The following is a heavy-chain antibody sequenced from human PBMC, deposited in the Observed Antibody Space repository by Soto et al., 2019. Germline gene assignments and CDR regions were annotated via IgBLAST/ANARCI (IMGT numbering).Heavy chain of an antibody. D-gene: IGHD3-22*01. CDR2: IVVGSGNT. Sequence: GASVKVSCKASGFTFTSSAVQWVRQARGQRLEWIGWIVVGSGNTNYAQKFQERVTITRDMSTSTAYMELSSLRSEDTAVYYCAADRMTVENDAFDIWGQGTMVTVSS. V-gene: IGHV1-58*01. CDR1: GFTFTSSA. CDR3: AADRMTVENDAFDI. J-gene: IGHJ3*02.